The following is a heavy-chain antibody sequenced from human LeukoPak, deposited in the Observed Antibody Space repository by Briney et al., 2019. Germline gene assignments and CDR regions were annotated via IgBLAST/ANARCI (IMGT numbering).Heavy chain of an antibody. J-gene: IGHJ4*02. CDR1: GFTFISYA. CDR2: ISYDGSNK. CDR3: AHLRGFDY. Sequence: PGGSLRLSCAASGFTFISYARHRVRQAPGKGLEWVAVISYDGSNKYYADSVKGRFTISRDNSKNTLYLQMNSLRAEDTAVYYCAHLRGFDYWGQGTLVTVSS. D-gene: IGHD3-10*01. V-gene: IGHV3-30-3*01.